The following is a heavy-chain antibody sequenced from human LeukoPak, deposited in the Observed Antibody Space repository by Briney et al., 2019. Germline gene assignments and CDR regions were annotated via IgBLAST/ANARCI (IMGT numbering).Heavy chain of an antibody. J-gene: IGHJ4*02. CDR1: GFTFSSYA. Sequence: GGSLRLSCAASGFTFSSYAMSWVRQAPGKGLEWVSAISGSGGSTYYADSVKGRFTISRDNSKNTLYLQMNSLRAEDTAVYYCAKEIRWGVTTVSHFDYGGQGTLVTVSS. CDR3: AKEIRWGVTTVSHFDY. V-gene: IGHV3-23*01. D-gene: IGHD4-17*01. CDR2: ISGSGGST.